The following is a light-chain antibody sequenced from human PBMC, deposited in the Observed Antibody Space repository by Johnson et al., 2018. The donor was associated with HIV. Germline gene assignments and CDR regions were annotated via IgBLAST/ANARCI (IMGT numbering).Light chain of an antibody. CDR3: ATWDRSLTIGGG. CDR1: SSNIGSND. Sequence: QLVLSQPPSVSAAPGQKVTVSCSGSSSNIGSNDVSWYQQFPGAAPKLLIYENNKRPSGIPDRFSGSKSGTSATLGITGLQTGDEADYYCATWDRSLTIGGGVGTGTKVTVL. V-gene: IGLV1-51*02. CDR2: ENN. J-gene: IGLJ1*01.